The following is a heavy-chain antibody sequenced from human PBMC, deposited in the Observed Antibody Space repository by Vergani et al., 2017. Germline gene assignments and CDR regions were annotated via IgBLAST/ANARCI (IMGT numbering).Heavy chain of an antibody. V-gene: IGHV3-30-3*01. D-gene: IGHD6-6*01. CDR1: GFTFSSYA. J-gene: IGHJ4*02. Sequence: QVQLVESGGGVVQPGRSLRLSCAASGFTFSSYAMHWVRQAPGKGLEWVAVISYDGSNKYYADSVKGRFTISRDNSKNTLYLQMNSLRAEDTAVYYCARVEYSSSDIDYWGQGTLVTVSS. CDR3: ARVEYSSSDIDY. CDR2: ISYDGSNK.